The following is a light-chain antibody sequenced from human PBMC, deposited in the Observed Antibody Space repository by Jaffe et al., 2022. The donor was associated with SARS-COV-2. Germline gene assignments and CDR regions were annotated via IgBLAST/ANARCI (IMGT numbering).Light chain of an antibody. CDR3: AAWDDSLSGWV. CDR2: SND. J-gene: IGLJ3*02. Sequence: QSVLTQPPSASGTPGQRVTISCSGGSSNIGSNTINWYQQLPGTAPKLLIYSNDQRPSGVPDRFSGSKSGTSASLAISGLQSEDEADYYCAAWDDSLSGWVFGGGTKLTVL. V-gene: IGLV1-44*01. CDR1: SSNIGSNT.